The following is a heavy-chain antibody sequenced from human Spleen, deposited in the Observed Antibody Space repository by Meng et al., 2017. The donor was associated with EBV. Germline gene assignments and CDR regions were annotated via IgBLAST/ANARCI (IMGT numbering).Heavy chain of an antibody. D-gene: IGHD6-19*01. V-gene: IGHV1-3*01. Sequence: QVQLVQSGAEVKKPGASVKVSCKASGSTFSTKAIHWVRQAPGQRLDWIGWINVGNGNTKYVDTFEGRLTITRDTSASVVYMELSSLRSEDTALYYCARGHAQWLMLAYYDSWGQGTLVTVSS. CDR3: ARGHAQWLMLAYYDS. J-gene: IGHJ4*02. CDR1: GSTFSTKA. CDR2: INVGNGNT.